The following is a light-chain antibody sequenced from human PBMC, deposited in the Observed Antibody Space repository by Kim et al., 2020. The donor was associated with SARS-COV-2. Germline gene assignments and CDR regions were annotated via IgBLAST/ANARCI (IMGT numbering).Light chain of an antibody. Sequence: SSELTQDPAVSVALGQTVRIPCPGDSLRSYYATWYQQKPGQAPILVIYGQNNRPSGIPDRFSGSLSANTASLTITGTQAADEAAYYCNSRDSNDNVVFAG. V-gene: IGLV3-19*01. CDR3: NSRDSNDNVV. CDR1: SLRSYY. CDR2: GQN. J-gene: IGLJ2*01.